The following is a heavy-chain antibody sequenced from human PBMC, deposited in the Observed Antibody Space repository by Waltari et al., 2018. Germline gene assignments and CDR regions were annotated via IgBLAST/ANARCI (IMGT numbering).Heavy chain of an antibody. CDR2: IYTRGST. Sequence: QVQLRESGPGLVKPSQTLSLTCTVSGGSISSGSYYWSWIRQPAGKGLEWIGRIYTRGSTNYNPSLKSQVTISVDTSKNQFSLKLSSVTAADTAVYYCARERRDYVNPVRPPYFDYWGQGTLVTVSS. D-gene: IGHD4-17*01. CDR3: ARERRDYVNPVRPPYFDY. CDR1: GGSISSGSYY. J-gene: IGHJ4*02. V-gene: IGHV4-61*02.